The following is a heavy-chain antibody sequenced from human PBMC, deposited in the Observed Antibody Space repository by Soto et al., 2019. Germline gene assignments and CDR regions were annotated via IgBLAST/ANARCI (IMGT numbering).Heavy chain of an antibody. J-gene: IGHJ4*02. V-gene: IGHV3-23*01. CDR3: AKTENFNGYYNDFDY. CDR1: GFSFAGYA. Sequence: EVQLSEAGGGLVQPGGSLRLSCAASGFSFAGYALTWVRLAPGKGLEWVASISGGGGSTYYADSGKGRFSISRDNSNRVVYVQMGSLTAGDTAVYYCAKTENFNGYYNDFDYWGQGTRVTVSS. CDR2: ISGGGGST. D-gene: IGHD3-9*01.